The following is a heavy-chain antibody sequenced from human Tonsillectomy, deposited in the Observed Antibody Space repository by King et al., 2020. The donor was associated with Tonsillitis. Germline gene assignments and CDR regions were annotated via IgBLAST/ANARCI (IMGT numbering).Heavy chain of an antibody. CDR2: INPSGGST. CDR1: GYTFTSYY. D-gene: IGHD3-3*01. Sequence: QVQLVESGAEVKKPGASVKVSCKASGYTFTSYYMHWARQAPGQGLEWMGKINPSGGSTYYAQKFQGRVTMTRDTSTSTVYMELGSLRSEDTAVYYCTRDPDDFWSGYYSFDYWGQGTLVTVSS. V-gene: IGHV1-46*03. J-gene: IGHJ4*02. CDR3: TRDPDDFWSGYYSFDY.